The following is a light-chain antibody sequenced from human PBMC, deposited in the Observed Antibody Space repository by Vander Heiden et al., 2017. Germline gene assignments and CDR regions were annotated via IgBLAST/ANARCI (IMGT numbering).Light chain of an antibody. Sequence: DIQMPQSPSSLSASVGDTVTVVCRASQDITTNINWFQHKPGKAPKLLIYGASNLEPGVPSRFSGSGSGTSFTFTINSLQPEDFATYFCQQYENLPLTFGGGTKVDI. CDR1: QDITTN. CDR3: QQYENLPLT. J-gene: IGKJ4*01. CDR2: GAS. V-gene: IGKV1-33*01.